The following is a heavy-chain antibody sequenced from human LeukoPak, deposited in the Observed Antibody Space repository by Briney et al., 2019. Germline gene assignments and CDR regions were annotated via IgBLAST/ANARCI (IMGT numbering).Heavy chain of an antibody. CDR3: AKVVTDYDIWSGLDP. J-gene: IGHJ5*02. CDR1: GFTFSSYA. V-gene: IGHV3-23*01. D-gene: IGHD3-3*01. Sequence: GGSLRLSCTASGFTFSSYAMSWVRQAPGKGLDWVSGISGSGGSTYYADSVKGRFTISRDNSKNTLYLQMNSLRAEDTAVYYCAKVVTDYDIWSGLDPWGQGTLVTVSS. CDR2: ISGSGGST.